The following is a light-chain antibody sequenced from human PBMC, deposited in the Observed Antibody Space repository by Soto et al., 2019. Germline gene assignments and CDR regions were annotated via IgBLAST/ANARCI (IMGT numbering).Light chain of an antibody. CDR3: QQDGSSPRT. J-gene: IGKJ3*01. CDR2: DAS. CDR1: QTVRNNY. V-gene: IGKV3-20*01. Sequence: VFKLSLGTLSLSPGERATLSCRASQTVRNNYLAWYQQKPGQAPRLLIYDASSRATGIPDRFSGGGSGTDFTLTISRLEPEDFAVYYCQQDGSSPRTFGPGAKVDIK.